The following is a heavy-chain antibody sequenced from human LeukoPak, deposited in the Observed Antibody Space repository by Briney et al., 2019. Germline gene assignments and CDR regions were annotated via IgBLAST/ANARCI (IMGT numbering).Heavy chain of an antibody. Sequence: SQTLSLTCAVSDGSISSGGYSWSWIRQPPGKGLEWIGYIYHSGSTYYNPSLKSRVTISVDRSKNQFSLKLSSVTAADTAVYYCARVYRMVPDYWGQGTLVTVSS. CDR3: ARVYRMVPDY. J-gene: IGHJ4*02. V-gene: IGHV4-30-2*01. CDR2: IYHSGST. D-gene: IGHD2-8*01. CDR1: DGSISSGGYS.